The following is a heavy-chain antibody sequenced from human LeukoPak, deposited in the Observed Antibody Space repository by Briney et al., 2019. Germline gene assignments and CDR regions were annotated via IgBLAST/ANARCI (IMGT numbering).Heavy chain of an antibody. CDR3: ARDRGSGWYRGYYYYYGMDV. V-gene: IGHV4-59*01. D-gene: IGHD6-19*01. CDR1: GGSISSYY. J-gene: IGHJ6*02. Sequence: SETLSLTCTVSGGSISSYYWSWIRQPPEKGLEWIGYIYYSGSTNYNPSLKSRVTISVDTSKNQFSLKLSSVTAADTAVYYCARDRGSGWYRGYYYYYGMDVWGQGTTVTVSS. CDR2: IYYSGST.